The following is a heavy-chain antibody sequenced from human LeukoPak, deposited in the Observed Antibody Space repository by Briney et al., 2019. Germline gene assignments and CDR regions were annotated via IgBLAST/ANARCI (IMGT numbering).Heavy chain of an antibody. CDR1: GGSISSGSYY. V-gene: IGHV4-61*02. CDR3: ASRAYKGPRDAFDI. J-gene: IGHJ3*02. D-gene: IGHD5-24*01. CDR2: IYTSGST. Sequence: SETLSLTCTVSGGSISSGSYYWSWIRQPAGKGLEWIGRIYTSGSTNYNPSLKSRVTISVDTSKNQFSLKLSSVTAADTAVYYCASRAYKGPRDAFDIWGQGTMVTVSS.